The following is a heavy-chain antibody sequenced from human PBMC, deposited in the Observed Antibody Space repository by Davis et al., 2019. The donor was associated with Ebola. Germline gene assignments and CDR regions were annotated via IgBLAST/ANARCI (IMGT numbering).Heavy chain of an antibody. CDR1: GVTFLNYA. J-gene: IGHJ4*02. CDR3: AKDADEDDYGLFDY. D-gene: IGHD4-17*01. CDR2: VSGTGGTT. V-gene: IGHV3-23*01. Sequence: GESLKISCAASGVTFLNYAMSWVRQAPGKGLEWVSSVSGTGGTTYYADFVEGRFTISRDNTKNTLPLQMNSLRVEDSAIYYCAKDADEDDYGLFDYWGQGALVSVSS.